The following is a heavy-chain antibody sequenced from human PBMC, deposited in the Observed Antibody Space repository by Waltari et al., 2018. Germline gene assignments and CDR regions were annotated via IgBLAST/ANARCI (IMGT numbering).Heavy chain of an antibody. Sequence: QVQLQESGPGLVEPSQTLSLTCTVSGDSITSGKYYWGWIRQPAGKGLEWIGRFHTNGNTEYRPSLKSRVTISIDTSKNQFSLKLGSVTAADTAVYYCARSAYCDGTTACDLVASWGQGTLVTVSS. J-gene: IGHJ4*02. V-gene: IGHV4-61*02. CDR2: FHTNGNT. D-gene: IGHD1-1*01. CDR3: ARSAYCDGTTACDLVAS. CDR1: GDSITSGKYY.